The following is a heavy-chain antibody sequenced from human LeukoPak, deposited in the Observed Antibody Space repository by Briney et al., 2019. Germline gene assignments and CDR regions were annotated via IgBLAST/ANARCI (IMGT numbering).Heavy chain of an antibody. Sequence: SETLSLTCAVYGGSFSGYYWSWIRQPPGKGLEWIGEINHSESTNYNPSLKSRVTISVDTSKNQFSLKLSSVTAADTAVYYCARGRWQWLAFYYGVDVWGQGTTVTVSS. CDR3: ARGRWQWLAFYYGVDV. J-gene: IGHJ6*02. D-gene: IGHD6-19*01. V-gene: IGHV4-34*01. CDR2: INHSEST. CDR1: GGSFSGYY.